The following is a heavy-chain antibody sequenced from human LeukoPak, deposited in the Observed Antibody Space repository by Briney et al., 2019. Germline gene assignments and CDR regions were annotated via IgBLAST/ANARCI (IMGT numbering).Heavy chain of an antibody. D-gene: IGHD6-19*01. CDR2: INHSGST. V-gene: IGHV4-34*01. CDR3: ARSSGWYYYFDY. Sequence: SETLSLTCAVYGGSYSGYYWSWIRQPPGKGLEWIGEINHSGSTNYNPSLKSRVTISVDTSKNQFSLKLSSVTAADTAVYYCARSSGWYYYFDYWGQGTLVTVSS. J-gene: IGHJ4*02. CDR1: GGSYSGYY.